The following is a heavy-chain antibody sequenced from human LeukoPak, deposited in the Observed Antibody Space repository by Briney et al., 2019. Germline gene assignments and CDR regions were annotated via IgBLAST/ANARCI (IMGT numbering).Heavy chain of an antibody. Sequence: GGSLRLSCAASGFTVSSNYMSWVRQAPGKGLEWVSVIYSGGSTYYADSVKGRFTISRENAKSSLYLQMNSLRAGDTAVYYCARAYCGADCYSGWYFDLWGRGTLVTVSS. V-gene: IGHV3-53*01. CDR3: ARAYCGADCYSGWYFDL. CDR2: IYSGGST. J-gene: IGHJ2*01. CDR1: GFTVSSNY. D-gene: IGHD2-21*02.